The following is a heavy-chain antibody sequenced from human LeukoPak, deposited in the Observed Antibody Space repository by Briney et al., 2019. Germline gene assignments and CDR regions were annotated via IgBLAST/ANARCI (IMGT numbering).Heavy chain of an antibody. D-gene: IGHD1-26*01. Sequence: GASVKVSCKASGYTFTSYGISWVRQAPGQGLEWMGWISAYNGNTNYAQKLQGRVTMTTDTSTNTAYMELRSLRSDDTAVYYCARADSYIYSGSQMGFDYWGQGTLVTVSS. CDR3: ARADSYIYSGSQMGFDY. CDR2: ISAYNGNT. V-gene: IGHV1-18*01. J-gene: IGHJ4*02. CDR1: GYTFTSYG.